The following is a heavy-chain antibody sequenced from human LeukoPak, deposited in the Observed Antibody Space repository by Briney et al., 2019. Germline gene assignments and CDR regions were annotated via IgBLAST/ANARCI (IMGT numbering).Heavy chain of an antibody. V-gene: IGHV3-23*01. CDR2: ISGSGGST. CDR3: AKDRVSRAYYYYGMDV. J-gene: IGHJ6*02. Sequence: GGSLRLSCAASGFTFNTYTMNWVRQAPGKGLEWVSAISGSGGSTYYADSVKGRFTISRDNSKNTLYLQMNSLRAEDTAVYYCAKDRVSRAYYYYGMDVWGQGTTVTVSS. CDR1: GFTFNTYT. D-gene: IGHD3-10*01.